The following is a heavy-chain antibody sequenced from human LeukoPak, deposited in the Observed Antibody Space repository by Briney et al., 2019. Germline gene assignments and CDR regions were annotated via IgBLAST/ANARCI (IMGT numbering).Heavy chain of an antibody. CDR2: LRDDGSNK. CDR1: GFTFSSYG. CDR3: ATVRWGGAFDI. J-gene: IGHJ3*02. V-gene: IGHV3-30*02. D-gene: IGHD5-24*01. Sequence: QPGGSLTLSRAASGFTFSSYGMDWASPAPGKGLEWEAFLRDDGSNKYYADSVKGRFTISRDNSKNTQYLQMNSLRAEDTAVYYCATVRWGGAFDIWGQGTMITVSS.